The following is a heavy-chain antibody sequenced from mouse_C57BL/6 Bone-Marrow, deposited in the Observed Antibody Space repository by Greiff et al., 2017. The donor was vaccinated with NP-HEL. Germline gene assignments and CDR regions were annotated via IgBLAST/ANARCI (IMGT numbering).Heavy chain of an antibody. J-gene: IGHJ4*01. CDR2: IHPNSGST. CDR3: ARGLLWLRRRDYYAMDY. D-gene: IGHD2-2*01. CDR1: GYTFTSYW. Sequence: QVQLKQSGAELVKPGASVKLSCKASGYTFTSYWMHWVKPRPGQGLEWIGMIHPNSGSTNYNEKFKSKATLTVDKSSSTAYMQLSSLTSDDSAVYYCARGLLWLRRRDYYAMDYWGQGTSVTVSS. V-gene: IGHV1-64*01.